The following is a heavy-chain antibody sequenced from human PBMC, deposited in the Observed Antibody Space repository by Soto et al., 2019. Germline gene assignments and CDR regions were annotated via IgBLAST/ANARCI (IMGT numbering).Heavy chain of an antibody. J-gene: IGHJ4*02. V-gene: IGHV4-59*08. D-gene: IGHD3-10*01. CDR3: ARRPMVRGVINFDY. CDR1: GGSITTYY. CDR2: MYYSGST. Sequence: SETLSLTCTVSGGSITTYYWSWIRQPPGKGLEWIGYMYYSGSTNYNPSLKSRVTISVDTSKNQFSLKLSSVTAADTAVYYCARRPMVRGVINFDYWGQGTLVTVSS.